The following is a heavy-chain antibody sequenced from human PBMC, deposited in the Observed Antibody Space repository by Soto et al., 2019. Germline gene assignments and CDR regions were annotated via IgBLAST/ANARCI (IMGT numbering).Heavy chain of an antibody. Sequence: SVKVSCKASGGTFSSYAISWVRQAPGQGLEWMGGIIPIFGTANYAQKFQGRVTITADESTSTAYMELSSLRSEDTAVYYCARGRMNYYDSGSYYSYYYYGMDVWGQGTTVTVSS. J-gene: IGHJ6*02. CDR3: ARGRMNYYDSGSYYSYYYYGMDV. CDR2: IIPIFGTA. V-gene: IGHV1-69*13. D-gene: IGHD3-10*01. CDR1: GGTFSSYA.